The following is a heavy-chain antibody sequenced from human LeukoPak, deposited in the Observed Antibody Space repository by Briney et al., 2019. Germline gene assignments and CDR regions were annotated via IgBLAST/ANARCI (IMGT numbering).Heavy chain of an antibody. J-gene: IGHJ1*01. CDR3: ARGGYDSSGYQKNFQH. Sequence: GESLKISCKGSGYSFTSYWIGWVRQMPGKGLEWMGIIYPGDSDTRYSPSFQGQVTISADKSISTAHLQWSSLKASDTAMYYCARGGYDSSGYQKNFQHWGQGTLVTVSS. CDR1: GYSFTSYW. D-gene: IGHD3-22*01. V-gene: IGHV5-51*01. CDR2: IYPGDSDT.